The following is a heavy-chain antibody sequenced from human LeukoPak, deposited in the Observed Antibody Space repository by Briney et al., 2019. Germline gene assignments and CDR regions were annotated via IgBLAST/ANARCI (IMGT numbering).Heavy chain of an antibody. D-gene: IGHD3-22*01. CDR2: INHSGST. V-gene: IGHV4-34*01. CDR3: ARVTGYMIEDYFDY. CDR1: GGSFSGYY. J-gene: IGHJ4*02. Sequence: PSETLSLTCAVSGGSFSGYYWSWIRQPPGKGLEWIGEINHSGSTNYNPSLKSRVTISVDTSKNQFSLKLGSVTAADTAVYYCARVTGYMIEDYFDYWGQGTLVTVSS.